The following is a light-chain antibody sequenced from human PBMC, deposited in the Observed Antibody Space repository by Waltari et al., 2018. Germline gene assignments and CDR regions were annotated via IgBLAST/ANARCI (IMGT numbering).Light chain of an antibody. V-gene: IGKV2-28*01. CDR1: QRLLHSEGYTF. J-gene: IGKJ2*01. Sequence: DIVMTQSPLSLSVHPGEPASIPCRSSQRLLHSEGYTFFDWYLQKPGQSPQLLIYWGSYRASGVPDRFSGSRSGTDFTLKISRVEAEDVGVYYCMQGLQTPYTFGQGTELEIK. CDR3: MQGLQTPYT. CDR2: WGS.